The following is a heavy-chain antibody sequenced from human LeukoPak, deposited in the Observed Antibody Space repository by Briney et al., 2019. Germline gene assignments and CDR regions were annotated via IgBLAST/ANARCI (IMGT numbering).Heavy chain of an antibody. J-gene: IGHJ3*01. CDR2: INPDGGNT. CDR3: ARIRDGYNDAYDL. V-gene: IGHV1-46*01. CDR1: GYTFTNSY. D-gene: IGHD5-24*01. Sequence: GASVKVSCKASGYTFTNSYIHWGRQAPGQVLEWMGLINPDGGNTNYAQNFQGRVTLTRDTYTSTVYMELSSLRSEDTAIYYCARIRDGYNDAYDLWGQGTVVTVPS.